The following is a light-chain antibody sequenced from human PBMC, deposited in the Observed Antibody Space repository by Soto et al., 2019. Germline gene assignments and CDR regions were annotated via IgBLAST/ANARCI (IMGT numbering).Light chain of an antibody. CDR3: QQLNSYPLT. V-gene: IGKV1-39*01. J-gene: IGKJ4*01. CDR2: KAS. CDR1: QIISSY. Sequence: DIQMTQSPSSLSAPVGDRVTITCRASQIISSYLNWYQQKPGKAPKLLIYKASTLKSGVPSRFSGSGSGTDFTLTISSLQPEDFATYYCQQLNSYPLTFGGGTKVDIK.